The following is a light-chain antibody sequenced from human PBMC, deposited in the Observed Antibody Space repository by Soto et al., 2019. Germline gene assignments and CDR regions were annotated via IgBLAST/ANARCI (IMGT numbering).Light chain of an antibody. CDR2: DAS. CDR1: RAISTL. CDR3: QQFYDYPLT. Sequence: IQLTQSPSSLSASVGDRVIITCRASRAISTLFAWYQQMQGKAPKLLIYDASTLESGVPSRFSGRGYGTDFTLTISSLQPEDLATYDCQQFYDYPLTFGGGTKVEIK. V-gene: IGKV1D-13*01. J-gene: IGKJ4*01.